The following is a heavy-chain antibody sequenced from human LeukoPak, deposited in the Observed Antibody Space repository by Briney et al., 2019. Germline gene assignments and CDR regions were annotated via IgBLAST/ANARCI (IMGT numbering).Heavy chain of an antibody. CDR3: ATRGYSYGYLYMDV. CDR1: GFTFSSYA. Sequence: PGGSLRLSCAASGFTFSSYAMHWVRQAPGKGLEWVAFIRYDGSNKYYADSVKGRFTISRDNSKNTLYLQMNSLRAEDTAVYYCATRGYSYGYLYMDVWGKGTTVTVSS. CDR2: IRYDGSNK. D-gene: IGHD5-18*01. J-gene: IGHJ6*03. V-gene: IGHV3-30*02.